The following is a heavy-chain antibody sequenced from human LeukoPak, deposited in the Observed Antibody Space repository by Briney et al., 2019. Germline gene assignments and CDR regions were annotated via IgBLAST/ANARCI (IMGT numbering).Heavy chain of an antibody. V-gene: IGHV3-7*01. J-gene: IGHJ4*02. CDR1: RFTFSNYW. D-gene: IGHD5-18*01. CDR2: IKDDGSET. CDR3: AREPRGYSYGL. Sequence: PGGSLRLSCAVSRFTFSNYWMAWVRQAPGKGLEWVANIKDDGSETYYVASVKGRFTISRDNAKDSLYLQMNSLRAEDTAVYYCAREPRGYSYGLWGRGTLVTVSS.